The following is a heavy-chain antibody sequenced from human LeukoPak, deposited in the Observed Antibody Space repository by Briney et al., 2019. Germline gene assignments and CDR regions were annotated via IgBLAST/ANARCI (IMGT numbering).Heavy chain of an antibody. Sequence: PGGSLRLSCAASGFTFSYYSMSWMPQAPGKGLEWISYISGSSNTKHFADSVKGRFTISRDNAKESLYLQMDSLRAEDTAFYYCARGIFYGSGSQSFDYWGQGTLVTVSS. D-gene: IGHD3-10*01. CDR1: GFTFSYYS. J-gene: IGHJ4*02. CDR2: ISGSSNTK. CDR3: ARGIFYGSGSQSFDY. V-gene: IGHV3-48*01.